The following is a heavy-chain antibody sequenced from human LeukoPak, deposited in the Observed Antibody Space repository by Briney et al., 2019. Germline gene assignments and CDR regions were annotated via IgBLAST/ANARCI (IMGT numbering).Heavy chain of an antibody. CDR1: GFTFSDYY. Sequence: PGGSLRLSCAASGFTFSDYYMSWIRQAPGKGLEWVSYISSSGSTIYYADSVKGRFTISRDNAKNSLYLQMNSLRAEDTAVYYCARDLVGATTDXFDIWGQGTMVTVSS. CDR3: ARDLVGATTDXFDI. J-gene: IGHJ3*02. CDR2: ISSSGSTI. D-gene: IGHD1-26*01. V-gene: IGHV3-11*01.